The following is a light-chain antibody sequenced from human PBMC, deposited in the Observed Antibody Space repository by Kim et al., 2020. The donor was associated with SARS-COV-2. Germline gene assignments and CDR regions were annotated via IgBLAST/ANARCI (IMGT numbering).Light chain of an antibody. CDR1: SLRSYY. CDR2: GKN. V-gene: IGLV3-19*01. CDR3: NSRVSIGNHVV. Sequence: SSELTQDPAVSVALGQTVRITCQGDSLRSYYASWYQQKRGQAPVLVIYGKNNRPSGIPDRFSGSSSGNTASLTITGAQAEEEADHYCNSRVSIGNHVVLGGGTQLTVL. J-gene: IGLJ2*01.